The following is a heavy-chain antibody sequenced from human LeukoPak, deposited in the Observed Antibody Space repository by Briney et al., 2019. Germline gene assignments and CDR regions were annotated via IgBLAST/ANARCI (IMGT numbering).Heavy chain of an antibody. CDR3: AGPGRQYCSRTSCSFDY. Sequence: GGSLKISCPGSGYRFSSFWDGWGGQMAGERLGWVGVIFPGDSDTRYSPSFQGQVTISADKSISTAYLQWSSLKASDTAIYYCAGPGRQYCSRTSCSFDYWGQGTLVTVSS. CDR2: IFPGDSDT. CDR1: GYRFSSFW. V-gene: IGHV5-51*01. D-gene: IGHD2-2*01. J-gene: IGHJ4*02.